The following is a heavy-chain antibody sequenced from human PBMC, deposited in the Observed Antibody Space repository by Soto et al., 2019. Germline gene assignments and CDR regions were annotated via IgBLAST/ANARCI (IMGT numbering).Heavy chain of an antibody. CDR2: IYSGGST. CDR1: GFTVSSNY. D-gene: IGHD1-7*01. Sequence: GGSLRLSCAASGFTVSSNYMSWVRQAPGKGLEWVSVIYSGGSTYYADSVKGRFTIARDNSKNTLYLQMNSLRAEDTAVYYCARELELTYGMDVWGHGTTVTVSS. V-gene: IGHV3-53*01. CDR3: ARELELTYGMDV. J-gene: IGHJ6*02.